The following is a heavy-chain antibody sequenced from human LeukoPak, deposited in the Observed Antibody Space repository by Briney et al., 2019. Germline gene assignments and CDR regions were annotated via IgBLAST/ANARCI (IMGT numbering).Heavy chain of an antibody. CDR3: ARRSGYDYENWFDP. J-gene: IGHJ5*02. CDR2: IYYSGST. V-gene: IGHV4-59*08. D-gene: IGHD5-12*01. CDR1: GGSISSSY. Sequence: SETLSLTCTVSGGSISSSYWSWIRQPPGKALEWIGYIYYSGSTNYNPSLKSRVTISVDTSKNQFSLRLSSVSAADTAVYYCARRSGYDYENWFDPWGQGTLVTGSS.